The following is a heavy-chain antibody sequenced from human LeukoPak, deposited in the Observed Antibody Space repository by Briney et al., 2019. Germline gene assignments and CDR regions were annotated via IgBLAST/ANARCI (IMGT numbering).Heavy chain of an antibody. J-gene: IGHJ5*02. CDR1: GGSFSGYY. Sequence: ASGTLSLTCAVYGGSFSGYYWSWIRQPPGKGLEWIGEINHSGSTNYNPSLKSRVTISVDTSKNQFSLKLSSVTAADTAVYYCARHNGGQESNWFDPWGQGTLVTVSS. CDR2: INHSGST. V-gene: IGHV4-34*01. CDR3: ARHNGGQESNWFDP. D-gene: IGHD1-14*01.